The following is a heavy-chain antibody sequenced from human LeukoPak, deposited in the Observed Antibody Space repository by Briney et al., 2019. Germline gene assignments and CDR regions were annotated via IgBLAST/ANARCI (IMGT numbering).Heavy chain of an antibody. CDR1: GGTFSSYA. Sequence: ASVKVSCKASGGTFSSYAISWVRQAPGQGLEWMGRLIPILGIANYAQKFQGRVTITADKSTSTAYMELSSLRSEDTAVYYCARGVSYSNYGVVGSQLWFDPWGQGTLVTVSS. CDR2: LIPILGIA. V-gene: IGHV1-69*04. CDR3: ARGVSYSNYGVVGSQLWFDP. D-gene: IGHD4-11*01. J-gene: IGHJ5*02.